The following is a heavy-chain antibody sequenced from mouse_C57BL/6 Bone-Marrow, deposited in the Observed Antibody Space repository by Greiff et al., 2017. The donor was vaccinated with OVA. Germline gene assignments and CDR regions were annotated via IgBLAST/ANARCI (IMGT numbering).Heavy chain of an antibody. V-gene: IGHV1-80*01. CDR3: ARSGWLPLFAY. Sequence: VKLQQSGAELVKPGASVKISCKASGYAFSSYWMNWVKQRPGKGLEWIGQIYPGDGDTNYNGKFKGKATLTADKSSSTAYMQLSSLTSEDSAVYFGARSGWLPLFAYWGQGTLVTVSA. CDR2: IYPGDGDT. D-gene: IGHD2-3*01. J-gene: IGHJ3*01. CDR1: GYAFSSYW.